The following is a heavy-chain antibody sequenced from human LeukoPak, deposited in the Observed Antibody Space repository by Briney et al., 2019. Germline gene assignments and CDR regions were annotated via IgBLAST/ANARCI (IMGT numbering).Heavy chain of an antibody. Sequence: GGSLRPSCAASGFTFSGYGMHWVRQAPGKGLEWVAVISYDGSNKYYADSVKGRFTISRDNSKNTLYLQMNSLRAEDTDVYYCAKDRGQWLVLYGMDVWGQGTTVTVSS. CDR1: GFTFSGYG. CDR3: AKDRGQWLVLYGMDV. D-gene: IGHD6-19*01. J-gene: IGHJ6*02. CDR2: ISYDGSNK. V-gene: IGHV3-30*18.